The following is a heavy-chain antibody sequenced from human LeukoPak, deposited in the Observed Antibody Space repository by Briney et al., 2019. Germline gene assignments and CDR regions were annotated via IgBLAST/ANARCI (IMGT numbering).Heavy chain of an antibody. CDR3: ARAVFTPSRLDV. J-gene: IGHJ6*02. CDR1: GFAVSSNY. Sequence: GGCLRLSCVVSGFAVSSNYMTWVRQAPGRGLEWVSVFYPGGDIYYADSVKGRFTISRDNSKNTLYLQMSSLRADDTAVYYRARAVFTPSRLDVWGQGTTVTVSS. CDR2: FYPGGDI. V-gene: IGHV3-53*01.